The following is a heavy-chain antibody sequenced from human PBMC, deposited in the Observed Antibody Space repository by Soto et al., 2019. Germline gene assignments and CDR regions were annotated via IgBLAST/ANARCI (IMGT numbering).Heavy chain of an antibody. V-gene: IGHV3-30-3*01. D-gene: IGHD2-15*01. CDR2: ISYDGSNK. J-gene: IGHJ6*02. CDR3: ARGDREDIAVVIGVRPGEYGVDV. CDR1: GSTFRSYA. Sequence: GGSLRLSCAASGSTFRSYAMHWVRQAPGKGLERVAVISYDGSNKFYRDYVKGRFTISRDNSKDTLYLQINSLRFEDTAVYYCARGDREDIAVVIGVRPGEYGVDVWGQGTTVTVSS.